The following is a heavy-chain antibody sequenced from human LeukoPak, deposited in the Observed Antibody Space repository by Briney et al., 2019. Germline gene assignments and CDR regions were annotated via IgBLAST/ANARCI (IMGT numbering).Heavy chain of an antibody. CDR2: IVVGSGTT. Sequence: SVKVSCKASGFSFSSSAVQWVRQARGQRLEWIGWIVVGSGTTQYAQNFQERVTITRDMSTATAYMELNSLRSGDTAVYYCAADLLGAAAYSWGQGTLVTVSS. D-gene: IGHD6-13*01. J-gene: IGHJ5*02. CDR3: AADLLGAAAYS. V-gene: IGHV1-58*01. CDR1: GFSFSSSA.